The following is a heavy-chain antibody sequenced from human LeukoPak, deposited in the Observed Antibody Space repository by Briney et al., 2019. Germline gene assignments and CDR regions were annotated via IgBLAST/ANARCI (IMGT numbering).Heavy chain of an antibody. CDR2: TYYRSKWYS. J-gene: IGHJ5*02. CDR1: GDSVSSDSAA. CDR3: AKTRGTLAIGRWFDP. V-gene: IGHV6-1*01. D-gene: IGHD2-21*01. Sequence: SQTLSLTCAISGDSVSSDSAAWNWIRQSPWRGLEWLGRTYYRSKWYSDYAVSVKSRITINPDTSKNQFSLQLKSVTPDDTAVYYCAKTRGTLAIGRWFDPWGQGTRVIVSS.